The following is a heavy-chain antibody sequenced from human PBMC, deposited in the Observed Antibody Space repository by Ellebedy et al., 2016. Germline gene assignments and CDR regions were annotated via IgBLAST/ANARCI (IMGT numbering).Heavy chain of an antibody. J-gene: IGHJ4*02. CDR3: TTYSRLTAAGTVY. CDR1: GLTFSDAW. V-gene: IGHV3-15*07. CDR2: IQSKTNGGTA. Sequence: GESLKISCTASGLTFSDAWFNWIRQAPGKGLEWVGRIQSKTNGGTADYAAPVQGRFTTSRDDSKSTLYLQMNSLKTEDTAVYYCTTYSRLTAAGTVYWGQGTLVTVSS. D-gene: IGHD6-13*01.